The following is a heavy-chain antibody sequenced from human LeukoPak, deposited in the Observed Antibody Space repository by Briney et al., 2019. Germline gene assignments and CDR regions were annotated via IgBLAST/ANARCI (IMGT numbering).Heavy chain of an antibody. V-gene: IGHV3-43*01. D-gene: IGHD3-3*01. Sequence: PGGSLRLSCAASGFTFDNYTMHWVRQAPGKSLEWVSLISWDGGSTYYADSVKGRFTISRDNSKNSLYLQMNSLRTEDTALCYCAKGTLNFGYMDVWGIGTTVTVSS. CDR1: GFTFDNYT. CDR3: AKGTLNFGYMDV. CDR2: ISWDGGST. J-gene: IGHJ6*03.